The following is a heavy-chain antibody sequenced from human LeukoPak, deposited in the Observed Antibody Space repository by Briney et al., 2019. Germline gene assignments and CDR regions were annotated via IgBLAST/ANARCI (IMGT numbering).Heavy chain of an antibody. CDR3: ATGGWYFDY. V-gene: IGHV3-7*01. Sequence: PGGSLRLSCVASGFTFNNYWMSWVRQAPGKGLEWVAKIKQDGSDKYYVDSVKGRYTISRDNAKNSLYLQMNSLRAEDTAVYYGATGGWYFDYWGKGTLVTVSS. D-gene: IGHD6-19*01. CDR1: GFTFNNYW. J-gene: IGHJ4*02. CDR2: IKQDGSDK.